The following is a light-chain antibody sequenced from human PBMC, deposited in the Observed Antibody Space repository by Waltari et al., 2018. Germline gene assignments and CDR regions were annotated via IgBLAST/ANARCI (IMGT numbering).Light chain of an antibody. V-gene: IGLV2-14*01. CDR3: SSYTSSSTYV. Sequence: QSALTQPASVSGSPGQSITISCTGTSSDVGGYNYASWSQQHPGKAPKLMIYEVSNRPSGVSNRFSGSKSGNTASLTISGLQAEDEADYYCSSYTSSSTYVFGTGTKVTVL. CDR1: SSDVGGYNY. J-gene: IGLJ1*01. CDR2: EVS.